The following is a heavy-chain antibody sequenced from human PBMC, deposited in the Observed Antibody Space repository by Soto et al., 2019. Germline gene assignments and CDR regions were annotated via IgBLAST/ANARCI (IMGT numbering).Heavy chain of an antibody. V-gene: IGHV4-39*01. D-gene: IGHD3-22*01. CDR2: IYYSGST. Sequence: SYTLSLTCTVSGGSISSSSYYWGWIRQPPGKGLEWIGSIYYSGSTYYNASLRSRVAMSVDTSKNQFSLKLSSVTAADKAVDYCARLPYDSSGYYVGLWDWGQGNLVTVSS. J-gene: IGHJ4*02. CDR1: GGSISSSSYY. CDR3: ARLPYDSSGYYVGLWD.